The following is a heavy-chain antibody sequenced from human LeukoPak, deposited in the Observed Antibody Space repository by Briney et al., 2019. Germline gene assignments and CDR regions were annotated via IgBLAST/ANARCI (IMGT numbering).Heavy chain of an antibody. CDR1: GFTFSSYA. Sequence: GGSLRLSCAASGFTFSSYAMHWVRQAPGKGLEWVSIINDSGGSTNHADSVKGRFTISRDNSKNTLNLQMNSLRAEDTAVYYCARHVSGRWELFFDSWGQGTLVIVSS. D-gene: IGHD4-23*01. CDR3: ARHVSGRWELFFDS. CDR2: INDSGGST. J-gene: IGHJ4*02. V-gene: IGHV3-23*01.